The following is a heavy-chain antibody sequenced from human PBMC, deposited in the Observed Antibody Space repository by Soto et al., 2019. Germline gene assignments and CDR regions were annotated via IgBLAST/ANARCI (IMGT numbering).Heavy chain of an antibody. CDR2: IIPIFGTA. CDR1: GGTFSSYA. V-gene: IGHV1-69*01. J-gene: IGHJ4*02. Sequence: QVQLVQSGAEVKKPGSSVKVSCKASGGTFSSYAISWVRQAPGQGLEWMGGIIPIFGTANYAQKFQGRVMITADESTSTAYMELSSLRSEDTAVYYCARDLGYSGYDSLDYWGQGTLVTVSS. CDR3: ARDLGYSGYDSLDY. D-gene: IGHD5-12*01.